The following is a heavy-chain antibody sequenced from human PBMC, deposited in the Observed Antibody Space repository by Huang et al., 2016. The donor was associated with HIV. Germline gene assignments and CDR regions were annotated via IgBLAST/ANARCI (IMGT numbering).Heavy chain of an antibody. D-gene: IGHD3-16*01. Sequence: QVQLHQWGAGLLKPSETLSLTCAVYGGSFSGPNWTWIRQTPGKGREGIGEINTSGRTNYSPSIKRRVTISLDTSKNQFSLRLRSVTAADTAVYYCARGRGDARGFLGLDFWGQGTLVTVSS. V-gene: IGHV4-34*01. CDR3: ARGRGDARGFLGLDF. CDR1: GGSFSGPN. CDR2: INTSGRT. J-gene: IGHJ4*02.